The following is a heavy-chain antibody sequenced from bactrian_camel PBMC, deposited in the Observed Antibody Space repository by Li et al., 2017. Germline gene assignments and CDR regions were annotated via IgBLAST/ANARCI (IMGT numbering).Heavy chain of an antibody. CDR3: AAETDPSGPGGTWFRGYYFGY. CDR2: IYPGSGNT. V-gene: IGHV3S40*01. Sequence: DVQLVESGGGSVQAGGSLKLSCAASGYTYTSKCIGWFRQAPGKEREGVATIYPGSGNTYYADSVKGRYTISQDNVKNTVYPQMNSLKPEDTAIYYCAAETDPSGPGGTWFRGYYFGYWGQGTQVTVS. J-gene: IGHJ6*01. D-gene: IGHD7*01. CDR1: GYTYTSKC.